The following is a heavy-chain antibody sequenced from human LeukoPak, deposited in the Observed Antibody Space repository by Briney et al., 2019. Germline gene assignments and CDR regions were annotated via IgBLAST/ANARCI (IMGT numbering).Heavy chain of an antibody. CDR3: ARISGYSSGWYYLDY. CDR1: GFTFSSYG. Sequence: GGSLRLSCAASGFTFSSYGMHWVRQAPGKGLEWVAVIWHDGSNQYYADSVKGRFTISRDNSKNTLYLQMDSLRAEDTAVYYCARISGYSSGWYYLDYRGQGTLVTVSS. CDR2: IWHDGSNQ. V-gene: IGHV3-33*01. J-gene: IGHJ4*02. D-gene: IGHD6-19*01.